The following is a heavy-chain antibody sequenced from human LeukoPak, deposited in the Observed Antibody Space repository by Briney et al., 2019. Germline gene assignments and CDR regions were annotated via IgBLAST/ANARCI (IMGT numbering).Heavy chain of an antibody. CDR3: PRVSDTSMVTPGFDS. J-gene: IGHJ4*02. D-gene: IGHD5-18*01. CDR2: VSTSNGAT. CDR1: GYNFNRCT. Sequence: EASVKVSCKASGYNFNRCTITWVRQAPGQGLEWMGWVSTSNGATNYAEKFQGRVTMTTEAGTKTAYMELRRLTSGDTAMYFCPRVSDTSMVTPGFDSWGQGTLVTVS. V-gene: IGHV1-18*01.